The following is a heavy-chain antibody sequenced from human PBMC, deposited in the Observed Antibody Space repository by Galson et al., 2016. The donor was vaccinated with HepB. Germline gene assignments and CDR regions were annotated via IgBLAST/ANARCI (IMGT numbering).Heavy chain of an antibody. V-gene: IGHV3-9*01. J-gene: IGHJ4*02. CDR3: ARDRRRYSSGWYYVDY. CDR2: VTWNGDDI. CDR1: GFTFDDYV. D-gene: IGHD6-19*01. Sequence: SLRLSCAASGFTFDDYVMHWVRQAPGKGLEWVSGVTWNGDDIGYADSVKGRLTISRDNAKNSLYLQMNSLTTEDTAFYYCARDRRRYSSGWYYVDYWCQGTLVTVSS.